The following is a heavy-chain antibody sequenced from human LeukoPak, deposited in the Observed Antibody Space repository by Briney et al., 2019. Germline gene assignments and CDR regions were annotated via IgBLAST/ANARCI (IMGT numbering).Heavy chain of an antibody. V-gene: IGHV3-64D*06. CDR2: ISSNGDNT. J-gene: IGHJ4*02. Sequence: GGSLRLSCSVSGFTFSTYVMHWVRQAPGKGLEYVSAISSNGDNTYYADSVKARFTISRDNSKNTLYLQMSSLRADDTAVYYCVRGTGYWGQGTLVTVSS. CDR1: GFTFSTYV. CDR3: VRGTGY.